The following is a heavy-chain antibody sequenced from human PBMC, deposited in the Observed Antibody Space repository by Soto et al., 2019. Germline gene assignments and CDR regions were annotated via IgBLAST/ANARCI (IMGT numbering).Heavy chain of an antibody. J-gene: IGHJ5*02. CDR2: ISYDGSNK. Sequence: LRLSCAASGFTFSSYAMHWVRQAPGKGLEWVAVISYDGSNKYYADSMKGRFTISRDSSKNTLYLQMNSLRVEDTAIYYCARDSAVGQHFVRFDAWGQGTLVTVSS. CDR3: ARDSAVGQHFVRFDA. CDR1: GFTFSSYA. V-gene: IGHV3-30*14. D-gene: IGHD1-26*01.